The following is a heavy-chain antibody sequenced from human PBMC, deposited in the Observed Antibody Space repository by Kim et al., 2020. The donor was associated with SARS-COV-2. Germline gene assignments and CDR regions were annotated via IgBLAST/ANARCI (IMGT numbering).Heavy chain of an antibody. D-gene: IGHD3-10*01. CDR3: ARGQRRPYYYGSYAFDI. V-gene: IGHV4-34*01. J-gene: IGHJ3*02. Sequence: LKSRVTISVDTSKNQFSLKLSSVTAADTAVYYCARGQRRPYYYGSYAFDIWGQGTMVTVSS.